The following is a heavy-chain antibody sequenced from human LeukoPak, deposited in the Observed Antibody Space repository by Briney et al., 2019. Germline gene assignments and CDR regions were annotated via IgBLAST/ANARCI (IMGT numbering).Heavy chain of an antibody. CDR2: ISGSGSST. V-gene: IGHV3-23*01. D-gene: IGHD3-16*01. Sequence: GGSLRLSCAASGFTFSSYAMSWVRQAPGKGLEWVSAISGSGSSTYYADSVKGRFTISRDNSKNTLYLQMNSLRAEDTAVYYCAKASRRGYYYYGMDVWGQGTTVTVSS. CDR1: GFTFSSYA. CDR3: AKASRRGYYYYGMDV. J-gene: IGHJ6*02.